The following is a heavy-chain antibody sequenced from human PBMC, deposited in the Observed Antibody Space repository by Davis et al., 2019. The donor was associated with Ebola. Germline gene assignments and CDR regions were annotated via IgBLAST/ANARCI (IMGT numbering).Heavy chain of an antibody. CDR1: GGSITSYQ. V-gene: IGHV4-59*01. CDR3: AKDNPLRWFGP. J-gene: IGHJ5*02. CDR2: IHSSGTT. Sequence: MPGGSLRLSCTVSGGSITSYQWNWVRQSPGKGLEWLGSIHSSGTTNYNPSLKSQVPITMDTSQNQFSLRLNSVTPADTAVYYCAKDNPLRWFGPWGQGTLVTVSS. D-gene: IGHD1-14*01.